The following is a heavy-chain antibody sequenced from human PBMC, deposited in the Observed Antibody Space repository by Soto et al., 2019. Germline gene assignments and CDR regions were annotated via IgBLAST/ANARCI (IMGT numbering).Heavy chain of an antibody. CDR1: GFTFSSYA. J-gene: IGHJ6*02. V-gene: IGHV3-30-3*01. D-gene: IGHD2-2*02. CDR2: ISYDGSNK. Sequence: VGSLRLSCAASGFTFSSYAMHWVRQAPGKGLEWVAVISYDGSNKYYADSVKGRFTISRDNSKNTLYLQMNSLRAEDTAVYYCARQYCSSTSCYTESGYYYYGMDVWGQGTTVTVSS. CDR3: ARQYCSSTSCYTESGYYYYGMDV.